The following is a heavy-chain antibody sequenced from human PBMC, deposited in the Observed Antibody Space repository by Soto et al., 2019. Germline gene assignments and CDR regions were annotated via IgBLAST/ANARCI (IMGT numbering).Heavy chain of an antibody. CDR3: ARDRTSYYYDSSGYKPWFYGMDV. V-gene: IGHV3-30-3*01. CDR1: GFTFSSYA. J-gene: IGHJ6*02. D-gene: IGHD3-22*01. Sequence: LRLSCAASGFTFSSYAMHWVRQAPGKGLEWVAFISYDGSNKYYADSVKGRFTISRDNSKNTLYLQMNSLRAEDTAVYYCARDRTSYYYDSSGYKPWFYGMDVWGQGTTVTVSS. CDR2: ISYDGSNK.